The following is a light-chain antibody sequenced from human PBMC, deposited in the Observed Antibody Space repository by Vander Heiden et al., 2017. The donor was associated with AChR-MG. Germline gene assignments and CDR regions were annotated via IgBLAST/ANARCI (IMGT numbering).Light chain of an antibody. CDR1: QSVRSN. CDR3: QQYNNWPPWT. J-gene: IGKJ1*01. CDR2: NAS. V-gene: IGKV3-15*01. Sequence: EIVMTQSPANLTVSPGGRATLSCRASQSVRSNLAWYEQKPGQAPRLLIYNASTRATGIPARFSGSGSGTEFTLTISSLQSEDFAIYYCQQYNNWPPWTFGQGTKVEVK.